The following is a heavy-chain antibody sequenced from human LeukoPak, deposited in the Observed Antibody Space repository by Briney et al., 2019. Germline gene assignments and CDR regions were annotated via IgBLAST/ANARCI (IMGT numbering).Heavy chain of an antibody. CDR1: GFTFSSYW. CDR2: IKSDGTST. J-gene: IGHJ4*02. Sequence: PGGSLRLSCAASGFTFSSYWMQWVGQAPGKGLVCVSRIKSDGTSTSYAYSVKGRFTIPRDDAKNTLYLQMNSLRAEDTAVYYCAKAYNSHFDYWGQGALVTVSS. D-gene: IGHD1-1*01. V-gene: IGHV3-74*01. CDR3: AKAYNSHFDY.